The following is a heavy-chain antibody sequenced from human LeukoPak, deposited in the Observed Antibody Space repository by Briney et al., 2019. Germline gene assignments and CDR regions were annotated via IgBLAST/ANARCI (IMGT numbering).Heavy chain of an antibody. J-gene: IGHJ4*02. CDR1: GVSISSSNSY. CDR2: IYYSGNT. Sequence: SETLSLTCTVSGVSISSSNSYWGWIRQPPGKGLEWIGSIYYSGNTYYNASLKSQVSISIDTSKNQFSLRLTSVTAADTAVYYCAGQTGSGLFILPGGQGTLVTVSS. V-gene: IGHV4-39*01. CDR3: AGQTGSGLFILP. D-gene: IGHD3/OR15-3a*01.